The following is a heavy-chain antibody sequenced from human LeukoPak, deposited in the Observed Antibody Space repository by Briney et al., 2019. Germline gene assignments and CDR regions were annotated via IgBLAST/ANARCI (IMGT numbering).Heavy chain of an antibody. V-gene: IGHV3-11*05. CDR2: ISSSSSYS. J-gene: IGHJ2*01. CDR1: GFTLSDYY. Sequence: GGSLRLSCAASGFTLSDYYMSWIRQAPGKGLEWVSYISSSSSYSNYADSVKGRFTISRDNAKNSLYLQVNSLRAEDTAVYYCARALYCSGGTCSFALYFDLWGRGTLVTVSS. CDR3: ARALYCSGGTCSFALYFDL. D-gene: IGHD2-15*01.